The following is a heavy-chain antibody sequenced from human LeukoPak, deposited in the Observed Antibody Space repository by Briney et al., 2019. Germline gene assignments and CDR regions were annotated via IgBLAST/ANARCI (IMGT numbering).Heavy chain of an antibody. Sequence: GASVTVSCTASGYTFTAYGISWLRQAPGQRPEWLAWISPYTGDTKYAEALGGRLTVTRDTSTTTVFMQLRSLRSDDTALYFCGRDQGSRHYPRYFDLWGRGTLVTVAS. D-gene: IGHD3-3*01. CDR1: GYTFTAYG. V-gene: IGHV1-18*01. CDR3: GRDQGSRHYPRYFDL. CDR2: ISPYTGDT. J-gene: IGHJ2*01.